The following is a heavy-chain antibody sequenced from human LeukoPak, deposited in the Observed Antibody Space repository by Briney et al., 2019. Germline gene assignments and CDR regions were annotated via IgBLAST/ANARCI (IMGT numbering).Heavy chain of an antibody. Sequence: QAGGSLRLSCAASGFTFSSYAMHWVRQAPGKGLEWVAVISYDGSNKYYADSVKGRFTISRDNAKNSLYLQMNSLRAEDTAVYYCARDGSDYWGQGTLVTVSS. CDR1: GFTFSSYA. CDR2: ISYDGSNK. J-gene: IGHJ4*02. V-gene: IGHV3-30-3*01. CDR3: ARDGSDY. D-gene: IGHD2-2*03.